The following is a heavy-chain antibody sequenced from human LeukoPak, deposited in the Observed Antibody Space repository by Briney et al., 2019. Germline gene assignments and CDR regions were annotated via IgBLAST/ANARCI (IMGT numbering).Heavy chain of an antibody. D-gene: IGHD3-16*01. CDR1: GFTFSDYY. V-gene: IGHV3-11*01. J-gene: IGHJ3*02. Sequence: GGSLRLSCAASGFTFSDYYMSWIRQAPGKGLEWVSYISSSGSTIYYADSVKGRFTISRDNAKNSLYLQMNSLRAEDTAVYYCARARRGTALDAFDIWGQGTMVTVSS. CDR2: ISSSGSTI. CDR3: ARARRGTALDAFDI.